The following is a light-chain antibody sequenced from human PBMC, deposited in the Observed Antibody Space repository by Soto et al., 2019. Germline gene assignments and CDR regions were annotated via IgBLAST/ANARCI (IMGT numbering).Light chain of an antibody. J-gene: IGLJ2*01. V-gene: IGLV2-14*01. CDR1: SSDVVGYNY. CDR3: SSYTSSSTLE. Sequence: QSALTQPASVSGSPGQSITISCSGTSSDVVGYNYVSWYQQHPGKAPKLMIYDVSNRPSGVSNRFSGSKSGNTASLTISGLQAEDEADYYCSSYTSSSTLEFGGGTKVTVL. CDR2: DVS.